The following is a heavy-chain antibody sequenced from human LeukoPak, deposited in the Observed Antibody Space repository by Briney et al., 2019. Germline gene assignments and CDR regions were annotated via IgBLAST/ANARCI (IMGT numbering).Heavy chain of an antibody. CDR1: GGSINNYY. V-gene: IGHV4-59*12. J-gene: IGHJ3*02. CDR3: ARSPKGAFDI. CDR2: IYYTGST. Sequence: SETLSLTCTVSGGSINNYYWTWIRQPPGKGLEWIGYIYYTGSTIYNPSLRSRVTISVDTSKNQFSLKLTSVTAADTAVYYCARSPKGAFDIWGQGTMVTVSS.